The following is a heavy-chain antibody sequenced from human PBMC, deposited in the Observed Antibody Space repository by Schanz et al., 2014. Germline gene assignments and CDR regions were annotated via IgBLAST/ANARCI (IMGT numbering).Heavy chain of an antibody. CDR1: GFSFSDYS. CDR3: IRGDIMVVPVAHF. Sequence: PGGSLRLSCAASGFSFSDYSMNWVRQAPGKGLEWVSYIGSSSTTMYYADSVKGRFTISRDNSKNTLYLQMNSLRAEDTAVYYCIRGDIMVVPVAHFWGQGILVTVSS. V-gene: IGHV3-48*01. CDR2: IGSSSTTM. D-gene: IGHD2-2*01. J-gene: IGHJ4*02.